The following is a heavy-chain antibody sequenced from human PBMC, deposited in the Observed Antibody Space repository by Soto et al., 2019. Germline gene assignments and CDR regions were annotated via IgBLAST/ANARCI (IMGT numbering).Heavy chain of an antibody. CDR3: AKARYGDGQGFDF. CDR1: GFNFTNNA. D-gene: IGHD4-17*01. V-gene: IGHV3-23*01. Sequence: LRLSCAASGFNFTNNAMNWVRQAPGKGLEWLSSIISGGSTTYYADSVRGRFTISRDNSKNTLYLQMNSLRAEDTALYYCAKARYGDGQGFDFWGQGTLVTAPQ. CDR2: IISGGSTT. J-gene: IGHJ4*02.